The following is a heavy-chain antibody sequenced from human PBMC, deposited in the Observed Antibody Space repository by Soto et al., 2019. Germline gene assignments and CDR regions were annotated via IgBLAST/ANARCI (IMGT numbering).Heavy chain of an antibody. D-gene: IGHD6-13*01. Sequence: SETLSITCAFSVGSISIGHYAWTWIRQPPGKGLEWIGYIYPGGNTYYSPSLKSRVTIALDTSKSLVSLRLNSVTAADTAVYYCARLVRVAISPWGQGTLVTVSS. CDR3: ARLVRVAISP. V-gene: IGHV4-30-2*01. CDR2: IYPGGNT. J-gene: IGHJ4*02. CDR1: VGSISIGHYA.